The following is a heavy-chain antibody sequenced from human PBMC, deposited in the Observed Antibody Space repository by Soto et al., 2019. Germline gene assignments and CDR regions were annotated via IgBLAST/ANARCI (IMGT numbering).Heavy chain of an antibody. CDR2: IWYDGSNK. D-gene: IGHD6-19*01. Sequence: QVQLVESGGGVVQPGRSLRLSCAASGFTFSSYGMHWVRQAPGKGLEWVAVIWYDGSNKYYADSVKGRFTISRDNSKNPXXLQMNSLRAEDTAVYYCATLDPYSSGWYPNWYFDLWGRGTLVTVSS. CDR1: GFTFSSYG. V-gene: IGHV3-33*01. CDR3: ATLDPYSSGWYPNWYFDL. J-gene: IGHJ2*01.